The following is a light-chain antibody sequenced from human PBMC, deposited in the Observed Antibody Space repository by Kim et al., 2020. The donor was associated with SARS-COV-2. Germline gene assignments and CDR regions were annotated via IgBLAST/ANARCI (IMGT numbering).Light chain of an antibody. J-gene: IGKJ1*01. CDR3: QKYNSALRT. Sequence: ASVGDRVTITCRASQSISNYLAWYQQKPVQVPRLLIYAASNLQSGVPSRFSGSGSGTDFTLTISSLQPEDVATYYCQKYNSALRTFGQGTKVDIK. CDR1: QSISNY. CDR2: AAS. V-gene: IGKV1-27*01.